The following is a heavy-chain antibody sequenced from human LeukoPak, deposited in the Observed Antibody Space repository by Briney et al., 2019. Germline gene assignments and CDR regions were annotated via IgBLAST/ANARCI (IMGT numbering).Heavy chain of an antibody. J-gene: IGHJ4*02. CDR2: INHSGRT. V-gene: IGHV4-34*01. CDR1: GGSFSGCY. Sequence: SETLSLTCAVYGGSFSGCYWSWIRQPPGKGLEWIGEINHSGRTNYNPSLKSRVTISVDTSKNQFSLKLSSVTAADTAVYYCARGFAAPLGYWGQGTLVTVSS. CDR3: ARGFAAPLGY. D-gene: IGHD6-13*01.